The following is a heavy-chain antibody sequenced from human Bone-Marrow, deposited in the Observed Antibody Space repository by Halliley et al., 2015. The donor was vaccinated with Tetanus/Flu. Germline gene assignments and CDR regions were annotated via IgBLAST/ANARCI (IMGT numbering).Heavy chain of an antibody. Sequence: WIGDIYHRGSPNYNPPLRSRVTISIDTSRNQFSLKLTSVTAADTAMYYCARATTTDAPAFDYWGQGTLVTVSS. J-gene: IGHJ4*02. CDR3: ARATTTDAPAFDY. CDR2: IYHRGSP. D-gene: IGHD2-2*01. V-gene: IGHV4-59*01.